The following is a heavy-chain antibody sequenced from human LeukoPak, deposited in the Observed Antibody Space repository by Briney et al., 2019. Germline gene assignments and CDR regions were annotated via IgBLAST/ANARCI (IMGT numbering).Heavy chain of an antibody. D-gene: IGHD6-19*01. CDR1: GFTFSSYG. CDR2: ISFDGSYK. Sequence: GRSLRLSCAASGFTFSSYGMHWVRQAPGKGLEWVTFISFDGSYKYYPDSVKGRFTISRDNSKNTLYLQMNSLRVDDTAVYYCAKTPVSSGWSNFDYWGQGSLVTVSS. J-gene: IGHJ4*02. CDR3: AKTPVSSGWSNFDY. V-gene: IGHV3-30*18.